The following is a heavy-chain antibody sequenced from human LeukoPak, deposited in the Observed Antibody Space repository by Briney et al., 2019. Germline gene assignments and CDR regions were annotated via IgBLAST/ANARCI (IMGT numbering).Heavy chain of an antibody. V-gene: IGHV3-74*01. CDR3: ARVIVSGQRHMDV. CDR1: GFTFSSYW. D-gene: IGHD6-25*01. Sequence: QSGGSLRLSCAASGFTFSSYWMHWVRQGPGKGQVWVSRINGDGSTTHYADSVKGRFTISRDNAKNTLYLQMNSLRAEDTAVYYCARVIVSGQRHMDVWGKGTTVTVSS. J-gene: IGHJ6*03. CDR2: INGDGSTT.